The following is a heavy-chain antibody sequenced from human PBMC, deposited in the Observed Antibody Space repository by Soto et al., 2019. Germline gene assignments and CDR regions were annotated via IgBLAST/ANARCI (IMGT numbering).Heavy chain of an antibody. V-gene: IGHV1-69*13. Sequence: ASVKVSCKASGDTFSSYAINWVRQAPGQGLEWMGGIIPMFGTANYAQKFNGRVTITAGESTSTFYMELSSLRSEDTAVYYFAIVGPAHYYDSSGYYSPLDYWGQGTLVTVSS. CDR1: GDTFSSYA. CDR3: AIVGPAHYYDSSGYYSPLDY. CDR2: IIPMFGTA. D-gene: IGHD3-22*01. J-gene: IGHJ4*02.